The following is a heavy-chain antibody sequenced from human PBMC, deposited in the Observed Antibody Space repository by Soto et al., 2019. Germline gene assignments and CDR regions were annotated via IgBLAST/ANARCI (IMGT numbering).Heavy chain of an antibody. CDR1: GYTFTSYG. V-gene: IGHV1-18*01. CDR2: ISAYNGNT. Sequence: QVQLVQSGAEVKKPGASVKVSCKASGYTFTSYGISWVRQAPGQGLEWMGWISAYNGNTNYAQKLQGRVTMTTDTSTSTAYMELRSLRSDDTAVYYCARDGSRYCSGGSCYPNSGPWGQGTLVTVSS. J-gene: IGHJ4*02. CDR3: ARDGSRYCSGGSCYPNSGP. D-gene: IGHD2-15*01.